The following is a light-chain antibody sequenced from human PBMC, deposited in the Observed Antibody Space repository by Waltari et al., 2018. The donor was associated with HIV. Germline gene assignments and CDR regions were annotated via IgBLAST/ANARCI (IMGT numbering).Light chain of an antibody. J-gene: IGLJ3*02. Sequence: QSALTQPRSVSGSPGQSVTISCTGTSSDVGDYNYVSWYQQNPGKAPKVMIYEVTKRPSGVPDRFSGSKSGNTASLTISGLQAEDEADYYCCSYTGTYTLLFGGGTKLTVL. CDR3: CSYTGTYTLL. V-gene: IGLV2-11*01. CDR2: EVT. CDR1: SSDVGDYNY.